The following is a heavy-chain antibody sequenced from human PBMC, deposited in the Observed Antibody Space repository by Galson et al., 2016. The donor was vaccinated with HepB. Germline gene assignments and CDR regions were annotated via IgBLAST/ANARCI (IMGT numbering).Heavy chain of an antibody. CDR1: GGSFSSYY. CDR3: ARGRRWLQFSHFDY. D-gene: IGHD5-24*01. Sequence: ETLSLTCAVYGGSFSSYYWTWIRQSPGKGLEWIGEISHSGSTNYSPSLKSRVTISVDPSKNQFSLELTPMTAADTAVYYCARGRRWLQFSHFDYWGQGTLVTVSS. V-gene: IGHV4-34*01. J-gene: IGHJ4*02. CDR2: ISHSGST.